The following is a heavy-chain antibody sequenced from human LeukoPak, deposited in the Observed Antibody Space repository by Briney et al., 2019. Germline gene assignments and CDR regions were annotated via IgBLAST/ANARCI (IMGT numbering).Heavy chain of an antibody. CDR3: STEGYRYGHHSLDI. CDR2: IKRKTDGGTP. D-gene: IGHD5-18*01. Sequence: GGSLRLSCAASGFTFSNAWMNWVRQAPGKGLEWVGRIKRKTDGGTPDYAAPVKGTSTISRDDSKNTLYLQMNSLKTEDTAVYFCSTEGYRYGHHSLDIWGQGTMVTVSS. V-gene: IGHV3-15*01. CDR1: GFTFSNAW. J-gene: IGHJ3*02.